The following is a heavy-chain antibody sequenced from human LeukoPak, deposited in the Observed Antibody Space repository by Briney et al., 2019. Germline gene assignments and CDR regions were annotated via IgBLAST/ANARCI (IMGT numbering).Heavy chain of an antibody. CDR2: IKQDGREK. CDR1: GFTFSTYW. CDR3: ARVEDYDILTGFDY. V-gene: IGHV3-7*01. D-gene: IGHD3-9*01. Sequence: GGSLRLSCAASGFTFSTYWMSWVRQAPGKGLEWVANIKQDGREKYYVDSVKGRFTISRDNAKNSLYLQMNSLRAEDTAVYYCARVEDYDILTGFDYWGQGTLVTVSS. J-gene: IGHJ4*02.